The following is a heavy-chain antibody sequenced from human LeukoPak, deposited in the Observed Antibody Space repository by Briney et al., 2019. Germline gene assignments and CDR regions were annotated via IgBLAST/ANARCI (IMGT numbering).Heavy chain of an antibody. Sequence: SQTLSLTCAVSGGSISSGDYSWSWIRQPPGKGLEWIGYIYHSGSTYYNPSLKSRVTTSVDRSKNQFSLKLSSVTAADTAVYYCARVGYDDYYFDYWGPGTLVTVSS. V-gene: IGHV4-30-2*01. CDR2: IYHSGST. CDR1: GGSISSGDYS. CDR3: ARVGYDDYYFDY. D-gene: IGHD5-12*01. J-gene: IGHJ4*02.